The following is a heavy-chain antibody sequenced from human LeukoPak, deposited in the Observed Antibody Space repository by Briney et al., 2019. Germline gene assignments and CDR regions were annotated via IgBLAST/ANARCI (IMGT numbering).Heavy chain of an antibody. CDR1: GFTFDNHT. Sequence: GGSLRLSCAASGFTFDNHTMTWVRQAPGKGLEWVSVITGSGDARYYADSVKGRFTISRDNSKNTLHLQMNTLRVEDTALYYCAKDILTYYYGTSGYYFDYWGQGTLVTVSS. V-gene: IGHV3-23*01. CDR2: ITGSGDAR. J-gene: IGHJ4*02. D-gene: IGHD3-3*01. CDR3: AKDILTYYYGTSGYYFDY.